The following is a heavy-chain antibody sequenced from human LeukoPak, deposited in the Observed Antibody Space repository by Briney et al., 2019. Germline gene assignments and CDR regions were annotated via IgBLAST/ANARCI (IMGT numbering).Heavy chain of an antibody. V-gene: IGHV3-48*03. CDR1: GFTFSSYE. Sequence: GGSLRLSCAASGFTFSSYEMNWVRQAPGKGLEWVSYISNSGSTIYYTDSVKGRFTISRDNAKRSLYLQMNSLRAEDTALYFCARGYTTMVEGYFYYYLDVWGKGTTVTVSS. CDR3: ARGYTTMVEGYFYYYLDV. CDR2: ISNSGSTI. D-gene: IGHD5-18*01. J-gene: IGHJ6*03.